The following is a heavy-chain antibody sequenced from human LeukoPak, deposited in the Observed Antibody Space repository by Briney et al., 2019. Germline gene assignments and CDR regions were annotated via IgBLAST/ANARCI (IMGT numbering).Heavy chain of an antibody. D-gene: IGHD5-24*01. Sequence: ASVKVSCKASGYTFTSYHMHWVRQAPGQGLEWMGKINLSGGSTTYAQKFQGRVTMTRDTSTSTVYMELSSLRSEDTAVYYCASVYKHGMDVWGQGTTVTVSS. CDR3: ASVYKHGMDV. CDR2: INLSGGST. J-gene: IGHJ6*02. V-gene: IGHV1-46*01. CDR1: GYTFTSYH.